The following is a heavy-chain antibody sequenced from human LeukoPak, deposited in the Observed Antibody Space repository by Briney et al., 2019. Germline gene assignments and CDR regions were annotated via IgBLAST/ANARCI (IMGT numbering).Heavy chain of an antibody. V-gene: IGHV1-69*05. CDR2: IIPIFGTA. Sequence: GASVKVSCKASGGTFSSYAISWVRQAPGQGLEWMGGIIPIFGTANYAQKLQGRVTMTTDTSTSTAYMELRSLRSDDTAVYYCARALELRLPEFDYWGQGTLVTVSS. D-gene: IGHD5-12*01. CDR1: GGTFSSYA. CDR3: ARALELRLPEFDY. J-gene: IGHJ4*02.